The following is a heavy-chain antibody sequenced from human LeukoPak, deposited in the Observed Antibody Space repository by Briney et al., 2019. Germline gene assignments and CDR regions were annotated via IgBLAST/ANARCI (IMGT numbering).Heavy chain of an antibody. CDR1: GGSFSGYY. CDR2: INHSGST. Sequence: PSETLSLTCAVYGGSFSGYYWSWIRQPPGKGLEWIGEINHSGSTNYNPSLRSRVTISVDTSKNQFSLKLSSVTAADTTVYYCARVKDSMYEGAKYFHHWGQGTLVTVSS. D-gene: IGHD1-26*01. V-gene: IGHV4-34*01. J-gene: IGHJ1*01. CDR3: ARVKDSMYEGAKYFHH.